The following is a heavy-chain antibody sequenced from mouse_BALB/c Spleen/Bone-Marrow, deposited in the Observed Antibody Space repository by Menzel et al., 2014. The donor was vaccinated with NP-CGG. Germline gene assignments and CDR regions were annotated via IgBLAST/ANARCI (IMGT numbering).Heavy chain of an antibody. CDR2: ISNGGGST. V-gene: IGHV5-12-2*01. D-gene: IGHD3-1*01. CDR3: ARQLGLRVDY. CDR1: GFTFGSYS. J-gene: IGHJ4*01. Sequence: PGGGLVQPGGSLKLSCAASGFTFGSYSMSWVRQTPEKRLEWVAYISNGGGSTYYPDTVKGRFTISRDNAKNTLYLQMSSLKSEDTAMYYCARQLGLRVDYWGQGSSVTVSS.